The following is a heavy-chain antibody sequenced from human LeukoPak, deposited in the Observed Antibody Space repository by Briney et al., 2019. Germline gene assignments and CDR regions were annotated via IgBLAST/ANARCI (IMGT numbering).Heavy chain of an antibody. CDR1: GFTFSSYG. CDR3: APPVASGFNRNDY. CDR2: VRYDGSNK. J-gene: IGHJ4*02. D-gene: IGHD3-22*01. V-gene: IGHV3-30*02. Sequence: PRGSLRLSCAASGFTFSSYGMHWVRQAPGKGLEWVAFVRYDGSNKYYADSVKGRFAISRDNSKTTLYLQMDSLRAEDTAVYYCAPPVASGFNRNDYWGQGTLVTVSP.